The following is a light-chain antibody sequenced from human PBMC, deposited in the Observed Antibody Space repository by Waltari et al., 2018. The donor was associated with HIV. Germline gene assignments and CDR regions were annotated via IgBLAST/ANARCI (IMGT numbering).Light chain of an antibody. CDR3: MQGTHWPPL. J-gene: IGKJ5*01. CDR1: QSLVYSDGNTY. Sequence: DVMLTQSPLSLPVTLGQPASISCRSRQSLVYSDGNTYLNWCQERPGQSPRRLIYKVSNRDSGVPDRFSGSGSGTEFTLKISRVEAEDVGVYYCMQGTHWPPLFGQGTRLEIK. V-gene: IGKV2-30*01. CDR2: KVS.